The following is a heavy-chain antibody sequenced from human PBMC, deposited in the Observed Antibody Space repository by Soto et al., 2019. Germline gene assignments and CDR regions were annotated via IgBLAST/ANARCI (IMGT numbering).Heavy chain of an antibody. CDR3: AQSVVAGLGYYFDC. CDR2: IYWDDDK. D-gene: IGHD6-19*01. V-gene: IGHV2-5*02. Sequence: QITLKESGPTLVKPTQTLTLTCTFSGFSLSTTRVAVGWIRQPPGKALEWLALIYWDDDKRYSPFLKSRLTITKETSTNPVVLTMTNIDPVDTATYYCAQSVVAGLGYYFDCWGQGTLVTVSS. J-gene: IGHJ4*02. CDR1: GFSLSTTRVA.